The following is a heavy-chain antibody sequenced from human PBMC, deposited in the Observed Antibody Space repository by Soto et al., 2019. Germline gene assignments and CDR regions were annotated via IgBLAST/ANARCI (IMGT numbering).Heavy chain of an antibody. D-gene: IGHD5-18*01. V-gene: IGHV5-51*01. CDR2: IYPGDSDT. Sequence: GESLKISCKGSGYSFTSYWIGWVRQMPGKGLEWMGIIYPGDSDTRYSPSFQGQFTISADKSISTAYLQWSSLKASDTAMYYCARHKATAMVTSWFDPWGQGTLVTVSS. J-gene: IGHJ5*02. CDR3: ARHKATAMVTSWFDP. CDR1: GYSFTSYW.